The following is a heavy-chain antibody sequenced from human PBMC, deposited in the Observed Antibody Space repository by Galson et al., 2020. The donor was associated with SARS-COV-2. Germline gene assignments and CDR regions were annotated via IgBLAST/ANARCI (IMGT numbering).Heavy chain of an antibody. CDR1: GFTFSSYA. D-gene: IGHD3-22*01. Sequence: GGSLRLSCAASGFTFSSYAMSWVRQAPGKGLEWVSAISGSGGSTYYADSVKGRFTISRDNSKNTLYLQMNSLRAEDTAVYYCAKRKSTQYDSSGYYDFAMDVWGKGTTVTVSS. CDR3: AKRKSTQYDSSGYYDFAMDV. V-gene: IGHV3-23*01. J-gene: IGHJ6*03. CDR2: ISGSGGST.